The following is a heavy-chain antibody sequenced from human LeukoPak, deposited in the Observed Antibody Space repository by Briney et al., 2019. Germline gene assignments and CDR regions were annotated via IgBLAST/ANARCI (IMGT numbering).Heavy chain of an antibody. V-gene: IGHV1-69*13. J-gene: IGHJ5*02. CDR1: GGTFSSYA. Sequence: SVKVSCKASGGTFSSYAISWVRQAPGRGLEWMGGIIPIFGTANYAQKFQGRVTITADESTSTAYMELSSLRSEDTAVYYCVSRPGLYNWFDPWGQGTLVTVSS. CDR3: VSRPGLYNWFDP. CDR2: IIPIFGTA.